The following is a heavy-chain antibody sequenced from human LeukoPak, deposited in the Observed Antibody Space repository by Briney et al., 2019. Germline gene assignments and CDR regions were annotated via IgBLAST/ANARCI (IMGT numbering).Heavy chain of an antibody. V-gene: IGHV3-23*01. CDR3: AKDSIGWHPLEFDY. J-gene: IGHJ4*02. CDR1: GFTFGSYA. CDR2: ISGSGGST. D-gene: IGHD6-19*01. Sequence: GGSLRLSCAASGFTFGSYAMSWVRQAPGKGVEWVSAISGSGGSTYYADSVKGGFTISRDNSKNPLYLQMNSLRAEDTAVYYCAKDSIGWHPLEFDYWGQGTLVTVSS.